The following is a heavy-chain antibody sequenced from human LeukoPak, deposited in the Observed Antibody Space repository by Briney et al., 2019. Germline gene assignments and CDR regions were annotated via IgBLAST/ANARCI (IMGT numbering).Heavy chain of an antibody. CDR3: ARGIDKQSGYFDL. V-gene: IGHV1-69*05. Sequence: SVKVSCKASGGTFSSYAISWVRQAPGQGLEWMGRIIPIFGTANYAQKFQGRVTITTDESTSTAYMELSSLRSEDTAVYYCARGIDKQSGYFDLWGRGTLVTVSS. CDR2: IIPIFGTA. CDR1: GGTFSSYA. J-gene: IGHJ2*01. D-gene: IGHD6-19*01.